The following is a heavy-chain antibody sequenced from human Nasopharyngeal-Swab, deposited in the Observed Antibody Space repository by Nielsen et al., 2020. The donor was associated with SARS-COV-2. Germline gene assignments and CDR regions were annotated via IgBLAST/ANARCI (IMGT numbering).Heavy chain of an antibody. CDR2: IKQDGSEK. CDR1: GFTFSSYA. Sequence: GGSLRLSCAASGFTFSSYAMSWVRQAPGKGLEWVANIKQDGSEKYSVDSVKGRFTISRDNARNSLYLQMNNLRAEDTAVYYCARGPPIVVLTAILPDYYYLDVWGKGTTVTVSS. CDR3: ARGPPIVVLTAILPDYYYLDV. V-gene: IGHV3-7*03. J-gene: IGHJ6*03. D-gene: IGHD2-21*02.